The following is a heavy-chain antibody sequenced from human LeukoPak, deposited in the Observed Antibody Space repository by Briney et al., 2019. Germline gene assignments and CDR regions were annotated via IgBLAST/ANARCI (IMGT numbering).Heavy chain of an antibody. Sequence: GGSLRLSCAASGFTFSSYGMHWLRQAPGKGLEGVAVIWCDESNKFYADSVKGRFTISRDNSKNTLYLQMNSLRAEDTAVYYCARDRIIVVPDYYFDYWGQGTLVSVSS. J-gene: IGHJ4*02. CDR2: IWCDESNK. CDR3: ARDRIIVVPDYYFDY. D-gene: IGHD3-22*01. CDR1: GFTFSSYG. V-gene: IGHV3-33*01.